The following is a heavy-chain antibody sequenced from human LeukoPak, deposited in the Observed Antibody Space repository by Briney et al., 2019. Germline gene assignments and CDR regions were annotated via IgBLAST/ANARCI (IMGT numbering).Heavy chain of an antibody. V-gene: IGHV3-48*01. CDR2: ISSSSSTI. CDR1: GFTFRSYS. Sequence: GGSLRLSCAASGFTFRSYSMNWVRQAPGKGLEWVSYISSSSSTIYYADSVKGRFTISRDNAKNSLYLQMNSLRAEDTAVYYCARGLTMVRGPPDYWGQGTLVTVSS. CDR3: ARGLTMVRGPPDY. D-gene: IGHD3-10*01. J-gene: IGHJ4*02.